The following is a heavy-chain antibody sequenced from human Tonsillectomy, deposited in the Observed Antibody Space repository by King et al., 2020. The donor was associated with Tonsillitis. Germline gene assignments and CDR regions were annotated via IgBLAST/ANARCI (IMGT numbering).Heavy chain of an antibody. Sequence: VQLVESGGNVVQPGRSLRLSCAASGFTFSSYGMHWVRQAPGKGLEWVAVISDDGSDKYYADSVKGRFTISRDNSKNTLYLQMNSLRVEDTAVYYCAKGPDSGSYYAECFQHWGPGTLGTVSS. CDR1: GFTFSSYG. D-gene: IGHD1-26*01. CDR2: ISDDGSDK. J-gene: IGHJ1*01. CDR3: AKGPDSGSYYAECFQH. V-gene: IGHV3-30*18.